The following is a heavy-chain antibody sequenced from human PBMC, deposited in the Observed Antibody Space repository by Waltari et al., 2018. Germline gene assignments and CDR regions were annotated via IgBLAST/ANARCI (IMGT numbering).Heavy chain of an antibody. CDR2: IYYSGST. Sequence: QLQLQESGPGLAKPSETLSLTCTVPGGSISSSSYYWGWIRQPPGRGREGIGSIYYSGSTYYNPSLKSRVTISVDTSKNQFSLKLSSVTAADTAVYYCARHFRATVTTGYFDYWGQGTLVTVSS. CDR3: ARHFRATVTTGYFDY. V-gene: IGHV4-39*01. J-gene: IGHJ4*02. D-gene: IGHD4-17*01. CDR1: GGSISSSSYY.